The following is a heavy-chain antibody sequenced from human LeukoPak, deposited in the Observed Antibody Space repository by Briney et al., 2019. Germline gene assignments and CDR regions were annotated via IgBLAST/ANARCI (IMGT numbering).Heavy chain of an antibody. Sequence: PSETLSLTCAVYGGSFSSYYWSWIRQPPGKGLEWIGEINHSGSTNYNPSLKSRVTISVDTSKNQFSLKLSSVTAADTAVYYCASELTTDRVDYWGQGTLVTVSS. CDR1: GGSFSSYY. CDR3: ASELTTDRVDY. D-gene: IGHD1-14*01. CDR2: INHSGST. V-gene: IGHV4-34*01. J-gene: IGHJ4*02.